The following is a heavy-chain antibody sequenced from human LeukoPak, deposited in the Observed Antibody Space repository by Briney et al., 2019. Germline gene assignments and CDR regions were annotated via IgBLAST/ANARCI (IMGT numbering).Heavy chain of an antibody. CDR3: ASDSISMNAFDA. D-gene: IGHD3-22*01. CDR2: ISYIGST. CDR1: GGSFTTHY. Sequence: SETLSLTCTVTGGSFTTHYWSWIRQPPGKGLEWIGYISYIGSTNYNPSLKSRVTISIDTSKNEVSLMLTSVTAADTAVYYCASDSISMNAFDAWGQGTMVTVSS. J-gene: IGHJ3*01. V-gene: IGHV4-59*11.